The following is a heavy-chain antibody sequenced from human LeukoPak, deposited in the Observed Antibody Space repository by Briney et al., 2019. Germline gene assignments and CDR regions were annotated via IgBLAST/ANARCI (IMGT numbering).Heavy chain of an antibody. Sequence: GGSLRLSCSASGFTFSNYAIHWVRQAPGKGLEYVSTISDNGGNTNYADSVKGRFTISRDNSKNTLYPQMSSLRPEDTAVYYCVKAAGGWYGYFDYRGQGTLVTVSS. CDR1: GFTFSNYA. D-gene: IGHD6-19*01. V-gene: IGHV3-64D*06. CDR2: ISDNGGNT. J-gene: IGHJ4*02. CDR3: VKAAGGWYGYFDY.